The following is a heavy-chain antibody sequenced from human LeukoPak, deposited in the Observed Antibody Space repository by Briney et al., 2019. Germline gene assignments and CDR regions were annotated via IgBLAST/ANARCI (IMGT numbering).Heavy chain of an antibody. J-gene: IGHJ6*03. CDR1: GFTFSSYG. D-gene: IGHD6-13*01. V-gene: IGHV3-33*06. Sequence: PGRSLRLSCAASGFTFSSYGMRWVRQAPGKGLEWVAVIWYDGSNKYYADSVKGRFTISRDNSKNTLYLQMNSLRAEDTAVYYCAKPRQLLALHMDVWGKGTTVTVSS. CDR2: IWYDGSNK. CDR3: AKPRQLLALHMDV.